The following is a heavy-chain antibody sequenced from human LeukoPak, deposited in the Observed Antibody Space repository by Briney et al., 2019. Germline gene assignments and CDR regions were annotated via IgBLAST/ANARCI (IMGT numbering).Heavy chain of an antibody. CDR1: GFTFSDYY. D-gene: IGHD5-18*01. V-gene: IGHV3-11*06. J-gene: IGHJ4*02. Sequence: GGSLRLSCAASGFTFSDYYMSWIRQAPGKGLEWVSYISSSSSYTNYADSVKGRFTISRGNAKNSLYLQMNSLRAEDTAVYYCARGRLDTAMVGDYWGQGTLVTVSS. CDR2: ISSSSSYT. CDR3: ARGRLDTAMVGDY.